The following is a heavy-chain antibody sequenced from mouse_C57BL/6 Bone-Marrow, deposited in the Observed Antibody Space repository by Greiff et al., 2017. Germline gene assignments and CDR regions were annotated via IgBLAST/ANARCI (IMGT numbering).Heavy chain of an antibody. J-gene: IGHJ3*01. CDR3: TTEAIYYDYEGFAY. CDR1: GFNIKDDY. D-gene: IGHD2-4*01. Sequence: EVQLQQSGAELVRPGASVKLSCTASGFNIKDDYMHWVKQRPEQGLEWIGWIDPENGDTEYASKFQGKATITADTSSNTAYLQLSSLKSEDTAVYYCTTEAIYYDYEGFAYWGQGTLVTVSA. CDR2: IDPENGDT. V-gene: IGHV14-4*01.